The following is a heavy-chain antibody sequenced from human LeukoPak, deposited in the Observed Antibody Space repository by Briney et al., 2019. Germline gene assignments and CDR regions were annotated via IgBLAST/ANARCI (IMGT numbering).Heavy chain of an antibody. CDR1: GFTFSSYS. CDR2: ISSSSSYI. V-gene: IGHV3-21*01. Sequence: GGSLRLSCAVSGFTFSSYSMNWVRQAPGKGLEWVSSISSSSSYIYYADSVKGRFTISRDNAKNSLYLQMNSLRAEDTAVYYCARDDGSLYGSYNWFDPWGQGTLVTVSS. J-gene: IGHJ5*02. D-gene: IGHD3-10*01. CDR3: ARDDGSLYGSYNWFDP.